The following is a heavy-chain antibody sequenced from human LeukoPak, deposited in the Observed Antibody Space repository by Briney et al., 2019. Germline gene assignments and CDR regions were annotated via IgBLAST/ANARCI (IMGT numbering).Heavy chain of an antibody. V-gene: IGHV3-23*01. D-gene: IGHD1-1*01. Sequence: PGGSLRLSCAASGFTFSNSAMSWVRQAPGKGLEWVSSISGSGSGGSTYYADPVKGRFTISRDNSKNTLYLQMNSLRGEDTAVFYCARGFGYKVLIHLRKNYYMDVWGKGTTVTVSS. CDR2: ISGSGSGGST. CDR3: ARGFGYKVLIHLRKNYYMDV. CDR1: GFTFSNSA. J-gene: IGHJ6*03.